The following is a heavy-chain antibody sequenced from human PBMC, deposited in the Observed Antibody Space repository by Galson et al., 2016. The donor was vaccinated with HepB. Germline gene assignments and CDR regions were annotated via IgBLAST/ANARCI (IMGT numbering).Heavy chain of an antibody. Sequence: LSLTCGVSGGSLSGYYWSWIRQTPGKGLEWIGEINHSGRTNYNPSLKSRVTISGDTYKNQFSLKLSSVTAADTAVYYCARGHYDSAWGSYRRSEWDYWGQGTLATVSS. CDR2: INHSGRT. V-gene: IGHV4-34*01. D-gene: IGHD3-16*02. CDR3: ARGHYDSAWGSYRRSEWDY. CDR1: GGSLSGYY. J-gene: IGHJ4*02.